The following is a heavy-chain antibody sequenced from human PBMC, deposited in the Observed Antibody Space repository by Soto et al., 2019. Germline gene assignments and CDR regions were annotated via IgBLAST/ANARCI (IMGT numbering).Heavy chain of an antibody. CDR2: IIPIFGTA. D-gene: IGHD3-16*01. CDR1: GGTFSSYA. CDR3: ARGQTGGGWGYYFDY. V-gene: IGHV1-69*13. J-gene: IGHJ4*02. Sequence: SVKVSCKASGGTFSSYAIDWVRQAPGQGLEWMGGIIPIFGTADYAQKFQGRVTITADESTSTAYMELSSLRSEDTAVYYCARGQTGGGWGYYFDYWGQGTLVTVSS.